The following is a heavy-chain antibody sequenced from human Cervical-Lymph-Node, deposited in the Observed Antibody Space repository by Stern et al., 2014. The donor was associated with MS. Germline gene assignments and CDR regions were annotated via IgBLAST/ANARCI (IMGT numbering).Heavy chain of an antibody. CDR1: GGSISTYY. J-gene: IGHJ6*02. CDR2: IYYSGST. CDR3: GRSNNYYYGMDV. Sequence: QVQLVQSGPGLVKPSETLSLTCTVSGGSISTYYWSWIRQPPGKGLEWIGYIYYSGSTNYNPSLKSRVTISVDTSKNQFSLRLNSVTAADTAVYYCGRSNNYYYGMDVWGQGTTVTVSS. V-gene: IGHV4-59*01.